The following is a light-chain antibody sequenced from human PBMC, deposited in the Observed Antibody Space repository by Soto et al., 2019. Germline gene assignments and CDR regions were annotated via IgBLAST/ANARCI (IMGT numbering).Light chain of an antibody. J-gene: IGKJ3*01. CDR2: GAS. CDR1: QGVSSNY. V-gene: IGKV3-20*01. Sequence: EIVGTQSPGTLSLSPGERATLSCRASQGVSSNYLAWYQQKPGQAPRLLIYGASSRAPDIPDRFSGSGSGTDFTLIISSLGPEDFAMYYCQQYGSTPFTFGPGTKVDVK. CDR3: QQYGSTPFT.